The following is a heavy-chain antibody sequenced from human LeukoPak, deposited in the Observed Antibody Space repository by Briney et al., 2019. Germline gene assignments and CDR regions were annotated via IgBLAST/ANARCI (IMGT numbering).Heavy chain of an antibody. CDR2: ISGSGYNT. CDR3: AKLPPPGRVYHYSWGT. D-gene: IGHD3-16*01. CDR1: GLTFSTFA. J-gene: IGHJ5*02. V-gene: IGHV3-23*01. Sequence: PGGSLRFSCAASGLTFSTFAMSWVRQAPGKGLEWVSGISGSGYNTYYADSVKGRFTISRDNSKNTQYLQMNSLRAEDTAVYYCAKLPPPGRVYHYSWGTWGQGTLVTVSS.